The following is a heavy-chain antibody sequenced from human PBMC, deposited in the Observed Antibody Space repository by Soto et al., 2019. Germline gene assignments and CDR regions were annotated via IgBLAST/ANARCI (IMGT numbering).Heavy chain of an antibody. D-gene: IGHD3-10*02. J-gene: IGHJ3*01. CDR3: ARDRHPTAYYVNDAFNV. CDR2: INTANGDT. CDR1: GYMFTTLP. V-gene: IGHV1-3*04. Sequence: QAQLVQSGAEVTKPGASVKISCKASGYMFTTLPIHWLRQAPGQGLEWMGWINTANGDTKYSLKYEGRITLTRDPSTFTTYLELTTLTSEDTAVYFCARDRHPTAYYVNDAFNVWGQGTMISVSS.